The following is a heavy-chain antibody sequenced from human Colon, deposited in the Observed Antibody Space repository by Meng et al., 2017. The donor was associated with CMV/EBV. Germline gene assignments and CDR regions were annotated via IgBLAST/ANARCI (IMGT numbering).Heavy chain of an antibody. J-gene: IGHJ4*02. CDR3: ATDHLWGMPN. CDR1: GFIFSHYS. CDR2: IRFDGSQQ. V-gene: IGHV3-30*02. Sequence: QVQLVGSGGGVVQPGGSLRLSCVTSGFIFSHYSMQWVRQSPGKGLEWVAHIRFDGSQQFYVQSVKGRFTVSRYDPKNTLYLQMNDLRPEDTGVYYCATDHLWGMPNWGRGTLVTVSS. D-gene: IGHD3-3*02.